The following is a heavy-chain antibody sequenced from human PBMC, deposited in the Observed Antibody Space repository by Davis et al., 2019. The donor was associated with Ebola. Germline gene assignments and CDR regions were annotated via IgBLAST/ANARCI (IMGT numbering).Heavy chain of an antibody. J-gene: IGHJ4*02. Sequence: GESLKISCAASGFTFSSYWMSWVRQAPGKGLEWVGRIKSKTDGGTTDYAAPVKGRFTISRDDSKNTLYLQMNSLKTEDTAVYYCTTDGRTYYYDSSGYYVVYYFDYWGQGTLVTVSS. CDR3: TTDGRTYYYDSSGYYVVYYFDY. CDR1: GFTFSSYW. CDR2: IKSKTDGGTT. V-gene: IGHV3-15*01. D-gene: IGHD3-22*01.